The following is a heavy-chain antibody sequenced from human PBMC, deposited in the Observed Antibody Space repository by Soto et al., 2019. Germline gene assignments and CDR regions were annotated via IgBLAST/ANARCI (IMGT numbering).Heavy chain of an antibody. CDR1: GGSFSGYY. V-gene: IGHV4-34*01. CDR3: AGERAYDFWSGYPQMGMRYFDY. Sequence: SETLSLTCAVYGGSFSGYYWSWIRQPPGKGLEWIGEINHSGSTNYNPSLKSRVTISVDTSKNQFSLKLSSVTAADTAVYYCAGERAYDFWSGYPQMGMRYFDYWGQGTLVTVSS. J-gene: IGHJ4*02. CDR2: INHSGST. D-gene: IGHD3-3*01.